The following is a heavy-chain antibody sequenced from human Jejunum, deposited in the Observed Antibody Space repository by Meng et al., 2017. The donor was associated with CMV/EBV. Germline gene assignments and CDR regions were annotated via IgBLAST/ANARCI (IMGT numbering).Heavy chain of an antibody. CDR2: IYSKSNGGPT. D-gene: IGHD2-8*01. V-gene: IGHV3-15*01. Sequence: EVTWVEVGGGWVEAGGSLTVSGAEPGFIFSEGWMSWVRQATGKGLEWVGSIYSKSNGGPTLYLAPVKGRLTISRDDSKNTLYFKMNSLKIEDTAVYYCVRERVLIGDWGQGTLVTVSS. CDR1: GFIFSEGW. J-gene: IGHJ4*02. CDR3: VRERVLIGD.